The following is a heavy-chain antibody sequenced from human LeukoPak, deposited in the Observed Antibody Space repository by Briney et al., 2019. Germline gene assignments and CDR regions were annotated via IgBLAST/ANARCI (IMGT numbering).Heavy chain of an antibody. V-gene: IGHV3-21*01. J-gene: IGHJ6*02. D-gene: IGHD2-2*01. CDR3: AREDCSSTSCPPPNGMDV. CDR1: GFTFSSYS. Sequence: GGSLRLSCAASGFTFSSYSMNWVRQAPGKGLEWVSSNSSSSSYIYYADSVKGRFTISRDNAKNSLYLQMNSLRAEDTAVYYCAREDCSSTSCPPPNGMDVWGQGTTVTVSS. CDR2: NSSSSSYI.